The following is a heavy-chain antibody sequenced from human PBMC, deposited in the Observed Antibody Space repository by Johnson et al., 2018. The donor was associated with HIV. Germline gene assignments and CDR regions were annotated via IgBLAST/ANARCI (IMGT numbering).Heavy chain of an antibody. CDR2: IYYDGSNK. J-gene: IGHJ3*02. Sequence: QVQLVESGGGVVQPGRSLRLSCAASVFTFSGYAMHWVRQAPGKGLEWVAVIYYDGSNKYYADSVKGRFTISRDNFKNTLYLQMNSLRAEDTAVYYCARVGDGSGYYFDAFDIWGQGTVVTVSS. CDR1: VFTFSGYA. D-gene: IGHD3-22*01. V-gene: IGHV3-30*19. CDR3: ARVGDGSGYYFDAFDI.